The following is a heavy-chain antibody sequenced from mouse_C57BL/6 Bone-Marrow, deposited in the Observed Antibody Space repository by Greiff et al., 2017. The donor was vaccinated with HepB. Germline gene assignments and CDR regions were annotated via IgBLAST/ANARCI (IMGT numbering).Heavy chain of an antibody. Sequence: VKLQQPGTELVKPGASVKLSCKASGYTFTSYWMHWVKQRPGQGLEWIGNINPSNGGTNYNEKFKSKATLTVDKSSSTAYMQLSSLTSEDSAVYYCARSLIITTVVENYFDYWGQGTTLTVSS. CDR3: ARSLIITTVVENYFDY. V-gene: IGHV1-53*01. J-gene: IGHJ2*01. CDR1: GYTFTSYW. D-gene: IGHD1-1*01. CDR2: INPSNGGT.